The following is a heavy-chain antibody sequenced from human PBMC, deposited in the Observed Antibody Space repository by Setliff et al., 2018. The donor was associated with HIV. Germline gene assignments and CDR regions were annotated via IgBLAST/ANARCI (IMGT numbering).Heavy chain of an antibody. J-gene: IGHJ6*03. CDR3: AREIQNCGGNHYYCYMDV. V-gene: IGHV3-13*01. CDR1: GFIFGTYD. Sequence: GGSLRLSCAAFGFIFGTYDMHWVRQVAGKGLEWVSAMGLLGDTYYADSVKGRFTISREDAKNSLYLQMNSLRAGDTAVYYCAREIQNCGGNHYYCYMDVWGKGTTVTVSS. CDR2: MGLLGDT. D-gene: IGHD2-15*01.